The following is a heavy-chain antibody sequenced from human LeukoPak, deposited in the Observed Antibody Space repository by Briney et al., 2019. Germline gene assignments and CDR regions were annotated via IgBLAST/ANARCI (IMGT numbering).Heavy chain of an antibody. Sequence: ASVKVSCKASGYTFTDYYMHWVRQAPGQGLEWMGWINPDSGGTNYAQNFQGRVTVTRDTSISTAYVELSRLRSDDTAVYYCARPFIETPSLGALDYWGQGTLITVSS. CDR1: GYTFTDYY. J-gene: IGHJ4*02. CDR3: ARPFIETPSLGALDY. CDR2: INPDSGGT. V-gene: IGHV1-2*02. D-gene: IGHD4-23*01.